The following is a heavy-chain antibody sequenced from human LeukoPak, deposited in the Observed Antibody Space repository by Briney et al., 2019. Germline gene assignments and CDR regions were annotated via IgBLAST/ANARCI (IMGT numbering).Heavy chain of an antibody. CDR2: LYSGGAT. Sequence: GGSLRLSCAASGFTVKDNFMSWVRQAPGKGLEWVSVLYSGGATYYADSVKGRFTISRDNSKNIVFLRMNDLRTEDTAFYYCTRDSANYHFAYWGQGALVTVSS. CDR1: GFTVKDNF. D-gene: IGHD4/OR15-4a*01. CDR3: TRDSANYHFAY. V-gene: IGHV3-66*01. J-gene: IGHJ4*02.